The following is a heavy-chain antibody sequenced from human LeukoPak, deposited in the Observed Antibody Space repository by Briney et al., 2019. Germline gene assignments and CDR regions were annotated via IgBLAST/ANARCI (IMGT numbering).Heavy chain of an antibody. V-gene: IGHV3-53*01. CDR2: IYSGGTT. CDR1: GFTFSYNY. Sequence: GSLRLSCAASGFTFSYNYMSWVRQAPGKGLEWVSAIYSGGTTYYADSVKGRFTISRDNSKNTLYLQMNSLRAEDTAVYYCARVKRTDSSGYLNYFDYWGQGTLVTVSS. J-gene: IGHJ4*02. CDR3: ARVKRTDSSGYLNYFDY. D-gene: IGHD3-22*01.